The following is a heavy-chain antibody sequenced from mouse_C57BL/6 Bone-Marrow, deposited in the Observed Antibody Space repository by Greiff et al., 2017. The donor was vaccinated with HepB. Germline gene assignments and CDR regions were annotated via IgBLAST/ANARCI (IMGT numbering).Heavy chain of an antibody. J-gene: IGHJ1*03. CDR2: IYPRSGNT. CDR1: GYTFTSYG. D-gene: IGHD1-1*01. V-gene: IGHV1-81*01. Sequence: QVQLQQSGAELARPGASVKLSCKASGYTFTSYGISWVKQRTGQGLEWIGEIYPRSGNTYYNEKFKGKATLTADKSSSTAYMELRRLTSEDSAVYFCARGGVYCYGSSSYWYFDVWGTGTTVTVSS. CDR3: ARGGVYCYGSSSYWYFDV.